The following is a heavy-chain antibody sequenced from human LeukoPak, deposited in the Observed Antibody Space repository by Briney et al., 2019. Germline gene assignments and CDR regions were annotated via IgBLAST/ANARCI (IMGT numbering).Heavy chain of an antibody. Sequence: GGSLRLSCAASGFTFSSYSMNWVRQAPGEGLEWVSYISSSSSTIYYADSVKGRFTISRDNAKNSLYLQMNSLRAEDTAVYYCAMGVKPDYWGQGTLVTVSS. CDR1: GFTFSSYS. J-gene: IGHJ4*02. CDR3: AMGVKPDY. V-gene: IGHV3-48*01. D-gene: IGHD1-26*01. CDR2: ISSSSSTI.